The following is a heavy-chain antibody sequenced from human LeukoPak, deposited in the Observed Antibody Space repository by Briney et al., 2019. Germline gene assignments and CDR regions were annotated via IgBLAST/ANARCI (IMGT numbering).Heavy chain of an antibody. CDR3: ARDYGDLAGFDY. CDR1: GGSISSYC. V-gene: IGHV4-59*01. CDR2: IYYSGST. J-gene: IGHJ4*02. Sequence: SETLSLTCTVSGGSISSYCWSWLRQPPGKGLEWIGYIYYSGSTNYTPSLKSRVTISVDTSKNQFSLKLSSVTAADTAVYYCARDYGDLAGFDYWGQGTLVTVSS. D-gene: IGHD4-17*01.